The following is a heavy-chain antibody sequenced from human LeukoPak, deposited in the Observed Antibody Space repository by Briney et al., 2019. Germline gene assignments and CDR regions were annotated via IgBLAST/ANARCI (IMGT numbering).Heavy chain of an antibody. D-gene: IGHD4-11*01. V-gene: IGHV4-39*01. Sequence: SETLSLTCTVSGGSVNNNAYYWGWVRQPPGKGLEYIGNVYYSGITYYNPYLQSRVTISVDTSNNQFSLKLSSVTAADTAVYYCARSDYSGYFDYWGQGTLVSVSS. J-gene: IGHJ4*02. CDR3: ARSDYSGYFDY. CDR2: VYYSGIT. CDR1: GGSVNNNAYY.